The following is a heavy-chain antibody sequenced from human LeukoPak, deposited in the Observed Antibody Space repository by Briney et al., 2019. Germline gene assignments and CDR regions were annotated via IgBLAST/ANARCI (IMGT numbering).Heavy chain of an antibody. V-gene: IGHV3-7*01. Sequence: GGSLRLSCAASGFTFSSYWMSWVRQAPGKGLEWVANIKQDGSEKYYVDSVKGRFTISRDNAKNSPYLQMNSLRAEDTAVYYCARVGREYQLLSNYYYYGMDVWGQGTTVTVSS. D-gene: IGHD2-2*01. J-gene: IGHJ6*02. CDR3: ARVGREYQLLSNYYYYGMDV. CDR2: IKQDGSEK. CDR1: GFTFSSYW.